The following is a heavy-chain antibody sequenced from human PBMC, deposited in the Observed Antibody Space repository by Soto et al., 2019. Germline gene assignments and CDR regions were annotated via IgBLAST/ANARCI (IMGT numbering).Heavy chain of an antibody. CDR1: AVTCSSYA. V-gene: IGHV1-69*12. CDR3: ARQVSNEDYNYGIDV. Sequence: QVQLVQSGAEVQKPGSSVKVSCKASAVTCSSYAINWVRQAPGQGLEWMGGIIRIFGTPDYAQRFQGRVTITADESTITAYMKLSSLRSEDTAVYYCARQVSNEDYNYGIDVWGQGTTVTVSS. CDR2: IIRIFGTP. D-gene: IGHD4-4*01. J-gene: IGHJ6*02.